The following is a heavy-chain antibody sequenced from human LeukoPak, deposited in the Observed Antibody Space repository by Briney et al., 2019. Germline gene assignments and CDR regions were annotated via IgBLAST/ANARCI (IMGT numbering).Heavy chain of an antibody. J-gene: IGHJ4*02. Sequence: GGSLRLSCAASGFTFTRNAMAWVRQAPGKGLEWVSAIDGSGGTTFYADSVKGRVTISRDNAKNSLYLQMNSLRAEDTAVYYCARVGGTGDGVYWGQGTLVTVSS. V-gene: IGHV3-23*01. D-gene: IGHD7-27*01. CDR3: ARVGGTGDGVY. CDR2: IDGSGGTT. CDR1: GFTFTRNA.